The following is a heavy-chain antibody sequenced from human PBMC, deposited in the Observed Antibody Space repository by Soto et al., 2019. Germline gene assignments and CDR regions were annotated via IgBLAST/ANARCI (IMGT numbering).Heavy chain of an antibody. Sequence: EWLCITCAVYGGSFSGYYWTWIRQPPGKGLEWIGEIHDSGSTNYNPSIKSRLIISVDTSRNQFPLKLSSVTAADTAVYYCARGVRRPRSWYSDYWGQGTLVTVSS. CDR3: ARGVRRPRSWYSDY. CDR2: IHDSGST. J-gene: IGHJ4*02. D-gene: IGHD6-13*01. CDR1: GGSFSGYY. V-gene: IGHV4-34*01.